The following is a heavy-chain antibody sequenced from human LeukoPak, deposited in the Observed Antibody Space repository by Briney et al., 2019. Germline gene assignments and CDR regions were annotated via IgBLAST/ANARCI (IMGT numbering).Heavy chain of an antibody. J-gene: IGHJ4*02. Sequence: PGGSLRLSCVASGFTFNSYWMHWVRQAPGKGLVWVSRINSDGSSTSYADSVKGRFTISRDNSKNTLYLQMNSLRAEDTAVYYCVLIAVAEGDFDYWGQGTLVTVSS. CDR3: VLIAVAEGDFDY. CDR2: INSDGSST. CDR1: GFTFNSYW. V-gene: IGHV3-74*01. D-gene: IGHD6-19*01.